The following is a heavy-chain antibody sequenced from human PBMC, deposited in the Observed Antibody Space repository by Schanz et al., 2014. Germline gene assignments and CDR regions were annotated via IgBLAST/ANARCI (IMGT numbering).Heavy chain of an antibody. CDR1: GITFSSHS. CDR3: ARDRRNADLDY. D-gene: IGHD1-1*01. J-gene: IGHJ4*02. Sequence: EVHLVESGGGLVQPGGSLRLSCAASGITFSSHSFNWVRQSPGKGLEWISYITYNGGTIYYADSVKGRFTISRDNAKNSLYLEVNSLRAEDTALYFCARDRRNADLDYWGQGTLVTGSS. V-gene: IGHV3-48*01. CDR2: ITYNGGTI.